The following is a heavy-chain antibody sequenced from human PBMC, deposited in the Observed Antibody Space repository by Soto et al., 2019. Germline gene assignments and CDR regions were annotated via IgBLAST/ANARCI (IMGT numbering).Heavy chain of an antibody. CDR2: ISTYTGNT. D-gene: IGHD4-17*01. J-gene: IGHJ5*02. Sequence: QVQLVQSGPEVKKPGASVTVSCKTSGYTFTNCRIGWVRQAPGQGLEWMGWISTYTGNTKSVQKFQGRVTLTTDTSTSTAYMDLRSLTSDDTAVYYCTRWTVTNNWFDPWGQGTLVTVSS. V-gene: IGHV1-18*01. CDR1: GYTFTNCR. CDR3: TRWTVTNNWFDP.